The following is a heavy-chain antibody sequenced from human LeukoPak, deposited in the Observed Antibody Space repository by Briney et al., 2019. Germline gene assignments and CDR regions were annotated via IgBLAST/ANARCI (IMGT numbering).Heavy chain of an antibody. CDR1: GDSISSSTDY. CDR3: ADSSGYRFDY. V-gene: IGHV4-39*07. J-gene: IGHJ4*02. D-gene: IGHD3-3*01. Sequence: SETVSLTCTVSGDSISSSTDYWVWIRQPPGKGLEWIGSIFYSGRTFYNASLKSRVTISVDTSKNQFSLKLNSVTAADTAVYYCADSSGYRFDYWGQGTLVTVSS. CDR2: IFYSGRT.